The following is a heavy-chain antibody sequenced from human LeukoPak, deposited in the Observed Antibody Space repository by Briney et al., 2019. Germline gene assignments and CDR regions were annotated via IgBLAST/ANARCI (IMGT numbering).Heavy chain of an antibody. V-gene: IGHV4-61*01. D-gene: IGHD6-13*01. CDR2: IYYSGST. Sequence: SETLSLTCTVSGGSVSSGSYYWSWIRQPPGKGLEWIGYIYYSGSTNYNPSLKSRVTISVDTSKNQFSLKLSSVTAADTAVYYCARDTQAAAGTGYWGQGTLVTVSS. CDR3: ARDTQAAAGTGY. CDR1: GGSVSSGSYY. J-gene: IGHJ4*02.